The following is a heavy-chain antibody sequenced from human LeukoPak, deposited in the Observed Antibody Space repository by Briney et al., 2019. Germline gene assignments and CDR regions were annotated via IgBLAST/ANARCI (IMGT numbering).Heavy chain of an antibody. CDR1: GGSISSGGYS. CDR3: ARRRYYDTSGYYGFDY. V-gene: IGHV4-30-4*07. Sequence: PSETLSLTCAVSGGSISSGGYSWSWIRQPPGKGLEWIGYIYYSGSTYYDPSLKSRVTISVDTSKNQFSLKLSSVTAAGTAVYYCARRRYYDTSGYYGFDYWGQGTLVTVSS. D-gene: IGHD3-22*01. J-gene: IGHJ4*02. CDR2: IYYSGST.